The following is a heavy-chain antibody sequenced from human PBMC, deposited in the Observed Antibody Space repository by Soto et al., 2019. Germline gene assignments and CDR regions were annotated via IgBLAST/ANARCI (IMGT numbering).Heavy chain of an antibody. V-gene: IGHV3-13*05. Sequence: EVQLVESGGGLVQPGGSLRLSCEASGFTFRNYDMHWVRQGTGKGLEWVSGISAAGDPDYADSVEGRFTISRENAQNSFFLQMNSLRVGETAVYYCARTDRDFYGLDVWCQGTTVIVSS. CDR2: ISAAGDP. CDR3: ARTDRDFYGLDV. CDR1: GFTFRNYD. J-gene: IGHJ6*02.